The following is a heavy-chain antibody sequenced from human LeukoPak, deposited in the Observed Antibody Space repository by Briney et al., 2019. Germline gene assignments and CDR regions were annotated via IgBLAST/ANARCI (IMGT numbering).Heavy chain of an antibody. CDR3: ARGSSWYDLDY. CDR2: INHSGST. V-gene: IGHV4-34*01. J-gene: IGHJ4*02. Sequence: PSETLSLTCAVYGGSCSGYYWSWIRQPPGKGLEWIGEINHSGSTNYNPSLMSRVTISVDTSKNQFSLKLSSVTAADTAVYYCARGSSWYDLDYWGQGTLVTVSS. CDR1: GGSCSGYY. D-gene: IGHD6-13*01.